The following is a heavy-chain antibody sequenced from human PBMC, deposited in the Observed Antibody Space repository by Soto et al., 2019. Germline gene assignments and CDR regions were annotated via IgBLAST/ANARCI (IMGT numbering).Heavy chain of an antibody. J-gene: IGHJ6*02. V-gene: IGHV3-48*03. CDR3: ARGSSITMVRGAYGMDV. Sequence: EVQLVESGGGLVQPGGSLRLSCAASGFTFSSYEMNWVRQAPGKGLEWVSYISSSGSTIYYADSVKGRFTISRDNAKNSLYLQMNSLRAEDTAVYYCARGSSITMVRGAYGMDVWGQGTTVTVSS. CDR1: GFTFSSYE. CDR2: ISSSGSTI. D-gene: IGHD3-10*01.